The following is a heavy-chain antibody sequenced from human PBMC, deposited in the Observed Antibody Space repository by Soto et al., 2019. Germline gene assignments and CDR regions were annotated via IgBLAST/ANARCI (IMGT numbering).Heavy chain of an antibody. CDR2: VRIGGNT. V-gene: IGHV3-23*04. CDR3: AKRRGGGGHFDY. CDR1: GFTFSSYA. J-gene: IGHJ4*02. Sequence: DVQLVESGGGLVQPEGSLRLSCAASGFTFSSYAMGWARQGPGEGLEWVAEVRIGGNTHYAVAVRDRFTISRDNSKNTMSLQMNSLTAEDTAVYFCAKRRGGGGHFDYWGQGALVTVSS. D-gene: IGHD2-15*01.